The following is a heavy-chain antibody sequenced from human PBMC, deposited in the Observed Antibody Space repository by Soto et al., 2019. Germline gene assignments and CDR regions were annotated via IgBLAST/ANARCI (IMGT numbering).Heavy chain of an antibody. CDR1: GGSISSGDYY. D-gene: IGHD1-26*01. V-gene: IGHV4-31*03. J-gene: IGHJ6*02. CDR2: IYHSGYT. CDR3: AKWEGLGSDYYYYAMDV. Sequence: SETLSLTCTVSGGSISSGDYYWSWIRQPPGKGLEWIGYIYHSGYTFYNPSLKSRVTMSVDTSKNQFSLKLRSVTAADTAVYYCAKWEGLGSDYYYYAMDVWGQGTTVTVSS.